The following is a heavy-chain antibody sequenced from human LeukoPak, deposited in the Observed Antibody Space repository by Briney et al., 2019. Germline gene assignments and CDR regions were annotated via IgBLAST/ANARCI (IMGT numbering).Heavy chain of an antibody. CDR2: MHYNGNT. Sequence: NPSETLSLTCAVYGGSFSDYYWGWIRQPPGKGLEWIGSMHYNGNTYYNPSRKSRVTISVDTSKNQFSLKLRSVTAADTAVYYCARQKTGTTRNGVVPAPYFDYWGQGTLVTVSS. J-gene: IGHJ4*02. D-gene: IGHD2-2*01. V-gene: IGHV4-39*01. CDR3: ARQKTGTTRNGVVPAPYFDY. CDR1: GGSFSDYY.